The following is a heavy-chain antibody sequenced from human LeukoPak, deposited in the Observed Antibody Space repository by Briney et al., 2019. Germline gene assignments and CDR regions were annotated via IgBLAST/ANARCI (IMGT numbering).Heavy chain of an antibody. J-gene: IGHJ4*02. CDR1: GGSISSYY. Sequence: PSETLSLTCTVSGGSISSYYWSWIRQPPGKGLEWIGYIYYSGSTNYNPSLKSRVTIPVDTSKNQFSLKLSSVTAADTAVYYCARAGHSGSSQDGDWEFDYWGQGTLVTVSS. D-gene: IGHD1-26*01. V-gene: IGHV4-59*01. CDR3: ARAGHSGSSQDGDWEFDY. CDR2: IYYSGST.